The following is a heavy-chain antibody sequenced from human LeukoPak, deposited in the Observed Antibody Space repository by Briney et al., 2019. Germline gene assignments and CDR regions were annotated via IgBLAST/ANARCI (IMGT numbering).Heavy chain of an antibody. V-gene: IGHV1-2*02. Sequence: GASVKVSCKASGYTLTGYYMHWVRQAPGQGLEWMGWINPNSGDTNYAQNFQGRVTMTRDTSISTTYMELRSLRSDDTAVYYCARVSVTTWAEYFHHWGQGTLVTVSS. D-gene: IGHD4-11*01. CDR2: INPNSGDT. J-gene: IGHJ1*01. CDR3: ARVSVTTWAEYFHH. CDR1: GYTLTGYY.